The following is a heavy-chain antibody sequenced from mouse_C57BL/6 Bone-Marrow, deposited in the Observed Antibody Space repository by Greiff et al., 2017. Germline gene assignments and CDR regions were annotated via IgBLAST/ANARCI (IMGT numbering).Heavy chain of an antibody. V-gene: IGHV1-19*01. CDR2: INPYNGGT. CDR3: ARITTVVTDGYFDV. CDR1: GYTFTDYY. J-gene: IGHJ1*03. D-gene: IGHD1-1*01. Sequence: EVQLQQSGPVLVKPGASVKMSCKASGYTFTDYYMNWVKQSHGKSLEWIGVINPYNGGTSYNQKFKGKATLTVDKSSSTAYMELNSLTAEDSAVYYCARITTVVTDGYFDVWGTGTTVTVSS.